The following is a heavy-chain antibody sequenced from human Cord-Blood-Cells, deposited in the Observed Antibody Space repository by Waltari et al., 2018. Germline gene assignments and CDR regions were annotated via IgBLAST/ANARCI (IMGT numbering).Heavy chain of an antibody. V-gene: IGHV4-34*01. J-gene: IGHJ3*02. CDR1: GGSFSGYY. D-gene: IGHD3-22*01. Sequence: QVQLQQWGAGLLKPSETLSLTCAVYGGSFSGYYWSWIRQPPGRGLEWIGEINQSGSTNHNPPLKSLVTISVDTSKNQFSLKLSSVTAADTAVYYCARTLYDSSGYYSDAVDIWGQATMVTVSS. CDR2: INQSGST. CDR3: ARTLYDSSGYYSDAVDI.